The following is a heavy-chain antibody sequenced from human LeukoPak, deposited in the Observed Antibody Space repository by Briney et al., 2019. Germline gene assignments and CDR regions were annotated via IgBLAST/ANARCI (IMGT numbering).Heavy chain of an antibody. D-gene: IGHD3-22*01. CDR3: ARGRNYYDSSDYYQALDY. CDR2: INHSGST. CDR1: GGSFSGYY. J-gene: IGHJ4*02. V-gene: IGHV4-34*01. Sequence: SETLSLTCAVYGGSFSGYYWSWIRQPPGKGVEWIGEINHSGSTNYNPSLKSRVTISVDTSKNQFSLKLSSVTAADTAVYYCARGRNYYDSSDYYQALDYWGQGTLVTVSS.